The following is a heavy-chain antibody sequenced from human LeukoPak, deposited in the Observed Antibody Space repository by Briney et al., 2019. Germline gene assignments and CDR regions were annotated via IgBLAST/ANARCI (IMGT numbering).Heavy chain of an antibody. V-gene: IGHV1-2*02. D-gene: IGHD3-10*01. J-gene: IGHJ3*02. CDR1: GYTFTGYY. Sequence: ASVKVSCKASGYTFTGYYMHWVGQAPGQGLEWMGWINPNSGGTNYAQKFQGRVTMTRDTSISTAYMELSRLRSDDTAVYYCARDLVDYYRAFDIWGQGTMVTVSS. CDR3: ARDLVDYYRAFDI. CDR2: INPNSGGT.